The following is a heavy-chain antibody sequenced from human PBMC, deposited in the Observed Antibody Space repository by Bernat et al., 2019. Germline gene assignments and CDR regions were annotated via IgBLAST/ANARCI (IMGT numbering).Heavy chain of an antibody. CDR2: ISGSGDTT. Sequence: EMQLVESGGGLIQPGGSLRLSCGASGFTFSSYAMNWVRQAPGKGLEWVSVISGSGDTTYNADAVKGRFTISRDNSRNTVYLQMDSLRVEDTAVYYCAKGRDWKMEGQFDCWGQGTLVTVSS. D-gene: IGHD1-1*01. CDR1: GFTFSSYA. J-gene: IGHJ4*02. V-gene: IGHV3-23*04. CDR3: AKGRDWKMEGQFDC.